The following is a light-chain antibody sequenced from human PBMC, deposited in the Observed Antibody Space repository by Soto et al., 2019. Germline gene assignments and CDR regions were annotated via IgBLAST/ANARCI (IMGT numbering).Light chain of an antibody. CDR2: SNN. CDR1: SSNIGAGYD. CDR3: QSYDVSMSRYV. V-gene: IGLV1-40*01. J-gene: IGLJ7*01. Sequence: QSVLTQPPSVSGAPGQTVTISCTGSSSNIGAGYDVHWYQQLPGKAPKLLINSNNNRPSGVPDRFSGSRSGTSASLAITGLQHEDEAAYYCQSYDVSMSRYVFGGGTQLTVL.